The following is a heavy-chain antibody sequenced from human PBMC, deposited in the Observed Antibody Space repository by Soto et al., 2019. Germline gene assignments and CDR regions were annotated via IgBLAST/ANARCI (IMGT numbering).Heavy chain of an antibody. CDR2: ISYDGSNK. CDR1: GFTFSSYG. Sequence: QVQLVESGGGVVQPGRSLRLSCAASGFTFSSYGMHWVRQAPGKGLEWVAVISYDGSNKYYADSVKGRFTISRDNSKNTLYLQMNSLRAEDTAVYYCANGYSYGWGAMVGGVYWGQGTLVTVSS. V-gene: IGHV3-30*18. CDR3: ANGYSYGWGAMVGGVY. J-gene: IGHJ4*02. D-gene: IGHD5-18*01.